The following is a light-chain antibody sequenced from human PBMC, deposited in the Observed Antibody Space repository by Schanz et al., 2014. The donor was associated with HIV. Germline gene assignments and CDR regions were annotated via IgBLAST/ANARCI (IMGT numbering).Light chain of an antibody. CDR3: SSYTSSSTPVV. J-gene: IGLJ2*01. CDR1: STDVGSYNL. Sequence: QSVLTQPASVSGSPGQSITISCTGTSTDVGSYNLVSWYQQHPGKAPKLMIYEVSKWPSGVSNRFSGSKSGNTASLTISGLQAEDEADYYCSSYTSSSTPVVFGGGTKLTVL. CDR2: EVS. V-gene: IGLV2-14*02.